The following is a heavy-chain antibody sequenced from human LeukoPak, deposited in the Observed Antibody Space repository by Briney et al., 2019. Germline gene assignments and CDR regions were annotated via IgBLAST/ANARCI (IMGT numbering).Heavy chain of an antibody. CDR1: GFTFDDYA. V-gene: IGHV3-9*01. CDR2: ISWNSGSI. CDR3: AKSGYIWGSYRPGNYFDY. D-gene: IGHD3-16*02. J-gene: IGHJ4*02. Sequence: GRSLRLSCAASGFTFDDYAMPWVRQAPGKGLEWVSGISWNSGSIGYADSVKGRFTISRDNSKNTLYLQMNSLRAEDTAVYYCAKSGYIWGSYRPGNYFDYWGQGTLVTVSS.